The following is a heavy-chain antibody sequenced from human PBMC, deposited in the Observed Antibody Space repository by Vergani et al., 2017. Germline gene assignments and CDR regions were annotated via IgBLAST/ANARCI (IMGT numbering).Heavy chain of an antibody. J-gene: IGHJ6*02. CDR3: AGDRYYLGSGSYPYFYYYGLDV. CDR2: ISSSSSYI. V-gene: IGHV3-21*02. CDR1: GFTFSSYS. Sequence: VQLVESGGGVVPPGRSMRLSCAASGFTFSSYSMNWVRQAPGKGLEWVSSISSSSSYIHYSDSLKGRFTISRDNAKSSLYLQMNSLRAEDTGVYYCAGDRYYLGSGSYPYFYYYGLDVWGQGTAVTVSS. D-gene: IGHD3-10*01.